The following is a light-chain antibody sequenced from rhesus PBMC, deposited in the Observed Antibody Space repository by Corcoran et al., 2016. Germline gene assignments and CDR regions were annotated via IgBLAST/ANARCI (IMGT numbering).Light chain of an antibody. V-gene: IGKV1-38*01. CDR1: QGISSF. Sequence: DIQLTQSPSSLSASVGDRVTITCRASQGISSFLAWSQQKSGKAPKLLIYDASNLQSGVPSRFSGSGSGTEFTLTISSLQPEDFATYYCQQRNSYPRTFGQGTKGEIK. CDR3: QQRNSYPRT. J-gene: IGKJ1*01. CDR2: DAS.